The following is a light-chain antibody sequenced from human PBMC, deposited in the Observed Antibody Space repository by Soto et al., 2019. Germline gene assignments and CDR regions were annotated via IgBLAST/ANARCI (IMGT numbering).Light chain of an antibody. CDR1: SSNIGSNY. CDR2: RNN. Sequence: QSVLTQPPSASGTPGQRVTISSSGSSSNIGSNYVYWYQQLPGTAPKLLIYRNNQRPSGVPDRFSGSKSGTSASLAISGLRSGVEADYDCAACYDLLSVVVGGGTKL. J-gene: IGLJ2*01. V-gene: IGLV1-47*01. CDR3: AACYDLLSVV.